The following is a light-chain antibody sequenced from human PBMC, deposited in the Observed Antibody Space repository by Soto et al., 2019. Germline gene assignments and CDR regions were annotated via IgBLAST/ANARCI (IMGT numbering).Light chain of an antibody. CDR1: QSVSSN. J-gene: IGKJ5*01. Sequence: EIVMTQSPATLSVSPGERATLSCRASQSVSSNLAWYQQKPGQAPRPLIYGASTRATGIPARFSGSGSGTEFTLTISSLQSEDFAVYYCQQYNNWPCFGQGTRLEIK. CDR3: QQYNNWPC. V-gene: IGKV3-15*01. CDR2: GAS.